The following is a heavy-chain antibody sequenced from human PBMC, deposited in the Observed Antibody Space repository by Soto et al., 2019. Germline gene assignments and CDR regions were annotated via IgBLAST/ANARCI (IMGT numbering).Heavy chain of an antibody. CDR2: ISAYNGNT. J-gene: IGHJ4*02. V-gene: IGHV1-18*01. D-gene: IGHD3-10*01. Sequence: QVQLVQSGAEVKKPGASVKVSCKASGYTFTSYGISWVRQAPGQGLEWMGWISAYNGNTNYAQKLQGRVTMTTDTSTSTAYMELRSLRSDDTAVYYCXXXXYYGSGTNYLGGDYWGQGTLVTVSS. CDR3: XXXXYYGSGTNYLGGDY. CDR1: GYTFTSYG.